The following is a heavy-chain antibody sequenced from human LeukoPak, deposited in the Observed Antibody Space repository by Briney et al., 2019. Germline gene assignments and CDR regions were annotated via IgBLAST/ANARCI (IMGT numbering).Heavy chain of an antibody. J-gene: IGHJ4*02. CDR3: AREVGRFGELFSSAPYYFDY. Sequence: SVKVSCMASGGTFSSYTISWVRQAPGQGLEWMGRIIPILGIANYAQKFQGRVTISADKSTSTAYMELSSLRSEDTAVYYCAREVGRFGELFSSAPYYFDYWGQGTLVTVSS. D-gene: IGHD3-10*01. CDR2: IIPILGIA. CDR1: GGTFSSYT. V-gene: IGHV1-69*04.